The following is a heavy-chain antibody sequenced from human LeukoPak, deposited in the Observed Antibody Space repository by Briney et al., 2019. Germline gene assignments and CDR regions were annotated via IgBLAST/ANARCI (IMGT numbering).Heavy chain of an antibody. D-gene: IGHD6-13*01. CDR2: IYSGGST. CDR3: ARASIAAAGTSGWYFDL. CDR1: GFTVSSNH. J-gene: IGHJ2*01. Sequence: GGSLRLSCAASGFTVSSNHMSWVRQAPGKGLEWVSVIYSGGSTYYADSVKGRFTISRHNSKNTLYLQMNSLRAEDTAVYYCARASIAAAGTSGWYFDLWGRGTLVTVSS. V-gene: IGHV3-53*04.